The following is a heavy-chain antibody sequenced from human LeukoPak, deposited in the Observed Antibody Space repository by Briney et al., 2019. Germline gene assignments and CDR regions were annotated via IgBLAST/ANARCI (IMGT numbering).Heavy chain of an antibody. V-gene: IGHV4-34*01. CDR1: GGSFSGYY. CDR2: INHSGST. D-gene: IGHD3-9*01. Sequence: SVTLSLTCAVYGGSFSGYYWSWIRQPPGKGLEWIGEINHSGSTNYNPSLKSRVTISVDTSKNQFSLKLSSVTAADTAVYYCARGGRYFDPEREYYFDYWGQGTLVTVSS. CDR3: ARGGRYFDPEREYYFDY. J-gene: IGHJ4*02.